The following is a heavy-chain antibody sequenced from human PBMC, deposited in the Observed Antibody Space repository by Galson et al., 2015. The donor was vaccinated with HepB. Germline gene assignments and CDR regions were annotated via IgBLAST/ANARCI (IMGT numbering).Heavy chain of an antibody. V-gene: IGHV1-46*03. CDR3: ARGKCGSDCYGWYFDL. D-gene: IGHD2-21*02. Sequence: SGYTFTSYYMHWVRQAPGQGLEWMGIINPSGGSTSYAQKFQGRVTMTRDTSTSTVYMELSSLRSEDTAVYYCARGKCGSDCYGWYFDLWGRGTLVTVSS. CDR2: INPSGGST. CDR1: GYTFTSYY. J-gene: IGHJ2*01.